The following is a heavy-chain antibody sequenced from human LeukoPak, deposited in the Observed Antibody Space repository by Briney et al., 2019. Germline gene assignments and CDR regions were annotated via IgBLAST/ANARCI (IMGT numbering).Heavy chain of an antibody. CDR2: INPNSGGT. Sequence: ASVKVSCKASGYTFTAFYIHWVRQAPGQGLEWMGWINPNSGGTSYAQKLQGRVTMTRDTSISTAYMELSSLGAEDTAVYYCARVFGSGYSYGYDYWGQGTLVTVSS. J-gene: IGHJ4*02. CDR1: GYTFTAFY. V-gene: IGHV1-2*02. CDR3: ARVFGSGYSYGYDY. D-gene: IGHD5-18*01.